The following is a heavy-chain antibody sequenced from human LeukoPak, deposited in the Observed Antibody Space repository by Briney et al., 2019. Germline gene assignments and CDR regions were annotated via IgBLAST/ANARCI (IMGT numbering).Heavy chain of an antibody. CDR2: INPNSGDT. CDR3: ARDVVILTGYYDAFDI. V-gene: IGHV1-2*02. J-gene: IGHJ3*02. D-gene: IGHD3-9*01. Sequence: GASVKVSCKASGYIFTGYYMHWVRQAPGQGLEWMGWINPNSGDTNYAQKFQGRVTMTRDTSISTAYMELSRLRSDDTAVYYCARDVVILTGYYDAFDIWGQGTMVTVSS. CDR1: GYIFTGYY.